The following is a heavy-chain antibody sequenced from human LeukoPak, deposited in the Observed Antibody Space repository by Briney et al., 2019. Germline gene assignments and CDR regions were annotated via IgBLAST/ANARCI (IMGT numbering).Heavy chain of an antibody. Sequence: GGSLRLSCAASGFTFDDYGMSWVRQAPGKGLEWVSGINWNGGSTGYADSVKGRFTISRDNAKNSLYLQMNSLRAEDTALYYCARDGWFGDLLGEGPDYWGQGTLVTVSS. CDR1: GFTFDDYG. D-gene: IGHD3-10*01. V-gene: IGHV3-20*04. CDR2: INWNGGST. J-gene: IGHJ4*02. CDR3: ARDGWFGDLLGEGPDY.